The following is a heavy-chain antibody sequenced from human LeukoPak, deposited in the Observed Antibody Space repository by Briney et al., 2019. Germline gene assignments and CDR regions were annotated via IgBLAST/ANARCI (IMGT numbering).Heavy chain of an antibody. D-gene: IGHD3-16*01. CDR2: VYNSGDT. J-gene: IGHJ2*01. V-gene: IGHV4-59*08. CDR1: GGTTSSDY. Sequence: SETLSLTCSVSGGTTSSDYWSWIRQSPGKGLEWVGYVYNSGDTGKNPSLKSRVTILLDTSKNQCSLKLTSVSAADTAVYYCARLKLGAYFDLWGRGTLVTVSS. CDR3: ARLKLGAYFDL.